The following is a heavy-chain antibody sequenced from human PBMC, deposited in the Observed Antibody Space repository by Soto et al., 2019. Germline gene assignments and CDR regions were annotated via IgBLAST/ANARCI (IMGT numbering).Heavy chain of an antibody. CDR1: GFSFSDSG. CDR2: IRTKSNSYAT. V-gene: IGHV3-73*01. Sequence: GGSLRLSCAASGFSFSDSGIHWARQASGKGLEWVGRIRTKSNSYATAYAASVKGRFTISRDDSENMAYLQMNSLKTEDTAVYYCTRLHFIVEPGINYWGRGTLVTVSS. J-gene: IGHJ4*02. D-gene: IGHD6-13*01. CDR3: TRLHFIVEPGINY.